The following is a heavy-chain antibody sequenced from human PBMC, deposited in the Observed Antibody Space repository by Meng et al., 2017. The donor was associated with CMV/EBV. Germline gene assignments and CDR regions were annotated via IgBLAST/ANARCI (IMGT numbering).Heavy chain of an antibody. V-gene: IGHV4-34*01. CDR1: GGAFSGDY. D-gene: IGHD6-13*01. CDR2: INHSGST. J-gene: IGHJ4*02. CDR3: ARGGIAAAGPFDY. Sequence: QVRHQRWGVRLLKPSATLSLTSVVYGGAFSGDYWSWIRQPAGKGPEWIGEINHSGSTNYNPSLKSRVTISVDTSKNQFSLKLSSVTAADTAVYYCARGGIAAAGPFDYWGQGTLVTVSS.